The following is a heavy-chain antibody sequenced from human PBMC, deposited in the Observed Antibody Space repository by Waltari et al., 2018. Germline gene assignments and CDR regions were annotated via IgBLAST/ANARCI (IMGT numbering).Heavy chain of an antibody. Sequence: QVQLQESGPGLVKPSETLSLICTVSGGSMTNYYWGWVRQPPGRGRGWIGDLYYSGSTYSAGSTAYNPTLKSRVTISINTPRDQFSLELRSVTAADTAVYYCARRDSFTDFWGQGTLIIVSS. CDR3: ARRDSFTDF. J-gene: IGHJ4*02. V-gene: IGHV4-59*08. CDR2: LYYSGST. CDR1: GGSMTNYY. D-gene: IGHD2-21*01.